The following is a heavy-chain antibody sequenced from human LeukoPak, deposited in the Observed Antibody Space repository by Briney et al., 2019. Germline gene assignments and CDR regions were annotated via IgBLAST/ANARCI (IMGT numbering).Heavy chain of an antibody. J-gene: IGHJ4*02. CDR1: GFTFSNYG. V-gene: IGHV3-30*02. CDR3: AKGRGSSGYIYFDY. CDR2: IRYDGSEK. D-gene: IGHD6-19*01. Sequence: GGSLRLSCAASGFTFSNYGMHWVRQAPGKGLEWVASIRYDGSEKYFAESVRGRFTISRDNSKDMLHLQMNSLRAEDTAVYYCAKGRGSSGYIYFDYWGQGTLVTVSS.